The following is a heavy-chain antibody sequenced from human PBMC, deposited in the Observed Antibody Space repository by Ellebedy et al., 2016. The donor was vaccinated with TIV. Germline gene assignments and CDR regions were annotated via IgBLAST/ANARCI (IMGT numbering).Heavy chain of an antibody. CDR1: GFTQTTYA. V-gene: IGHV3-21*01. CDR3: AREYYGLDY. D-gene: IGHD3-3*01. Sequence: GGSLRLSCEPSGFTQTTYAMSWVRQAPGKGLEWVSSISSSSSYIYYADSVKGRFTISRDNAKNSLYLQMNSLRAEDTAVYYCAREYYGLDYWGQGILVTVSS. CDR2: ISSSSSYI. J-gene: IGHJ4*02.